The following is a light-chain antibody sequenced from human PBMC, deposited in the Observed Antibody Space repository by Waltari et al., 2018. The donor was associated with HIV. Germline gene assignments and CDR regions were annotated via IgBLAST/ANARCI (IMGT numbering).Light chain of an antibody. CDR1: HNINNY. V-gene: IGKV3-15*01. CDR2: GAS. Sequence: EVVMTQSPATLSVSPGGRATLSCRASHNINNYLAWYQQKPGQAPSLLISGASTRVFGVPARFTGTGSGTEFTLTISSLQSEDSAVYYCQQYSDWPPYTFGRGTKLEIE. J-gene: IGKJ2*01. CDR3: QQYSDWPPYT.